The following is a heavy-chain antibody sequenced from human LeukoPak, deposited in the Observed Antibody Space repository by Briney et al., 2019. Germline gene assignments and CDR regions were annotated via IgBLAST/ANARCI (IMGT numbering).Heavy chain of an antibody. CDR1: GGSISSSSYY. J-gene: IGHJ4*02. Sequence: PSETLSLTCTVSGGSISSSSYYWGWIRQPPGKGLEGIGSIYYSGSTYYNPSLKSRVTISVDTSNNQFSLKLSSVTAADTAVYYCAGALQLPAAIDYWGQGTLVTVSS. CDR2: IYYSGST. CDR3: AGALQLPAAIDY. V-gene: IGHV4-39*07. D-gene: IGHD2-2*01.